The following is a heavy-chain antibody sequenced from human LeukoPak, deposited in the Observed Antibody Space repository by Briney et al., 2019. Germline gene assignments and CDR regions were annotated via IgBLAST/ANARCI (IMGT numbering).Heavy chain of an antibody. J-gene: IGHJ4*02. V-gene: IGHV3-11*04. D-gene: IGHD1-26*01. CDR2: IRSTGNTM. CDR3: ARGGPSGSYHDY. Sequence: GGSLRLPCAASGLTVSSNYMSWVRQAPGKGLEWISYIRSTGNTMYYADSVKGRFTISRDNAKNSLYLQMNNLSAEDTAVYYCARGGPSGSYHDYWGRGELVTASS. CDR1: GLTVSSNY.